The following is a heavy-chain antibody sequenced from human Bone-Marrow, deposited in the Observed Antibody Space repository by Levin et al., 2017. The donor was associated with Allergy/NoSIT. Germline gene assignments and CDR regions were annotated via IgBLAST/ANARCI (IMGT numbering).Heavy chain of an antibody. CDR3: ARDRGGYCNSDTCLNSFDV. CDR2: INPKSGAT. V-gene: IGHV1-2*02. Sequence: GASVKVSCKASGYIFTGYYIHWVRQAPGQRLEWMGWINPKSGATNYAQVLQGRVTLTRDTSITTAYMELSGLRSDDTAVYFCARDRGGYCNSDTCLNSFDVWGQGTMVTVSS. J-gene: IGHJ3*01. D-gene: IGHD2/OR15-2a*01. CDR1: GYIFTGYY.